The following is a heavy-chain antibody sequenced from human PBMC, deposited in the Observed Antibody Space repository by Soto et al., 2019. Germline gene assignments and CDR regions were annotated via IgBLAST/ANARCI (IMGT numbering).Heavy chain of an antibody. Sequence: SETLSLTCIVSGGSISEKYWNWVRQPPGKGLEWIGLIFANGHTDYNPSLKSRVTMSVDASKNQFSLRLTSMTAADTAVYYCVASLAASGLNWLDPWGRGTLVTVSS. CDR1: GGSISEKY. CDR2: IFANGHT. V-gene: IGHV4-4*07. D-gene: IGHD6-13*01. CDR3: VASLAASGLNWLDP. J-gene: IGHJ5*02.